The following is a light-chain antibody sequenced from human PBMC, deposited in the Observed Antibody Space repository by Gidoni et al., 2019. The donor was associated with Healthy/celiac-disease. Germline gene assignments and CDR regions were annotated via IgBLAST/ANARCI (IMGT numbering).Light chain of an antibody. CDR2: DAS. CDR1: QTVSSY. J-gene: IGKJ4*01. Sequence: EIVLTQSPATLSLSPGERATLSCRASQTVSSYLAWYQQKTGQAPRLLIYDASNRATGIPARFSGSGSWTDFTLTTSSLEPEDFAVYYCQQRSYWPRLLTFGGGTKVEIK. CDR3: QQRSYWPRLLT. V-gene: IGKV3-11*01.